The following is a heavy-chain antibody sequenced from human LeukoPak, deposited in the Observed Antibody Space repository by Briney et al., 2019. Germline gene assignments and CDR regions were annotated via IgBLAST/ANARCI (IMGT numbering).Heavy chain of an antibody. CDR2: ISGSGDNT. CDR1: GFSFGSYG. J-gene: IGHJ4*02. Sequence: PGGSLRLSCAASGFSFGSYGMSWVRQAPGKGLEWVSAISGSGDNTYYADSVKGRFTISRDNSKNTLFLQMNSLRAEDTAVYYCAKEGDRGLVHVYFDCWAREPWSPSPQ. D-gene: IGHD3-10*01. CDR3: AKEGDRGLVHVYFDC. V-gene: IGHV3-23*01.